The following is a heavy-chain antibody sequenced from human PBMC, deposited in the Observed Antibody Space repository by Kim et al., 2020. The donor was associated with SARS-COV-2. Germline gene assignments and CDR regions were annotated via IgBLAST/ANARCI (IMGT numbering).Heavy chain of an antibody. CDR2: IYYSGST. CDR3: AVLPGDSSSWYAPNWFDP. V-gene: IGHV4-39*01. J-gene: IGHJ5*02. D-gene: IGHD6-13*01. CDR1: GGSISSSSYY. Sequence: SETLSLTCTVSGGSISSSSYYWGWIRQPPGKGLEWIGSIYYSGSTYYNPSLKSRVTISVDTSKNQFSLKLSSVTAADTAVYYCAVLPGDSSSWYAPNWFDPWGQGTLVTVSS.